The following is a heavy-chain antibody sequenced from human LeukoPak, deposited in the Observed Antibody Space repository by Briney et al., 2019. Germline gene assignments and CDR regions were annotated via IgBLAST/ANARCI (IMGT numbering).Heavy chain of an antibody. V-gene: IGHV4-34*01. J-gene: IGHJ5*02. CDR3: AREGAVPGIDP. CDR1: GGSFSGYY. D-gene: IGHD3-16*01. CDR2: INHSGST. Sequence: SETLSLTCAVYGGSFSGYYWSWIRQPPGKGLEWIGEINHSGSTNYNPSLKSRVTISVDTSKSQFSLRLTSVTAADTAVYYCAREGAVPGIDPWGQGTLVTVSS.